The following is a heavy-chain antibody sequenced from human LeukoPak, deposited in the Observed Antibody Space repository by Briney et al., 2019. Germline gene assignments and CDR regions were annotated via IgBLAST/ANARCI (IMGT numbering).Heavy chain of an antibody. CDR1: GFTFSSYA. D-gene: IGHD6-13*01. J-gene: IGHJ3*02. CDR2: ISYDGSNK. V-gene: IGHV3-30*04. Sequence: GRSLRLSCAASGFTFSSYAMHWVRQAPGKGLEWVAVISYDGSNKYYADSVKGRFTISRDNSKNTLYLQMNSLRAEDTAVYYCARGGSPGDAFDIWGQATMVTVSS. CDR3: ARGGSPGDAFDI.